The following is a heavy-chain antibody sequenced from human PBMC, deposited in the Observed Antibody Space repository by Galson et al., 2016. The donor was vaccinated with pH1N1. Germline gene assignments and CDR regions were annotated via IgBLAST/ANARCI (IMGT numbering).Heavy chain of an antibody. D-gene: IGHD3-16*01. CDR2: IQFDSSTE. J-gene: IGHJ4*02. Sequence: SLRLSCAASGFTFRTSGMHWVRQAPGKGLEWVAFIQFDSSTEYYADSVRGRFTVSRDNSKNTVSLQMNSLRAEDTAVYYCAREGSRNHLGGFDFWGQGTLVTVSS. CDR3: AREGSRNHLGGFDF. CDR1: GFTFRTSG. V-gene: IGHV3-30*02.